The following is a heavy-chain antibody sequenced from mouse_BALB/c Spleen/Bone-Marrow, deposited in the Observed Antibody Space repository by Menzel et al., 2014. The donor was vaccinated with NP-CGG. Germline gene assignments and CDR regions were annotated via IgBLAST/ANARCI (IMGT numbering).Heavy chain of an antibody. Sequence: VQLQQSGPSLVKPSQTLSLTCSVTGDSITSSYWNWIRKFPGNKLEYMGYISYSGNAYYNPSLKSRISLTRDTSKNQYYLQLNSVTTEDTATYFCARGNGYHFDHWGQGTTLTVSS. V-gene: IGHV3-8*02. CDR3: ARGNGYHFDH. CDR1: GDSITSSY. CDR2: ISYSGNA. D-gene: IGHD1-2*01. J-gene: IGHJ2*01.